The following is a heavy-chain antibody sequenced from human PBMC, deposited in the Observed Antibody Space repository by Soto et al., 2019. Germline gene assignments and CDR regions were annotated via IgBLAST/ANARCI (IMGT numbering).Heavy chain of an antibody. CDR2: IYPGDSDT. Sequence: PWESLKISCKGSGYTFTNYWIGWVRQMPGKGLEWMGIIYPGDSDTKYNPSFQGQVTISADKSITTTYLRWTSLEASDTAIYYCAASIFYYGMDVWGQGTTVTVSS. CDR3: AASIFYYGMDV. J-gene: IGHJ6*02. CDR1: GYTFTNYW. V-gene: IGHV5-51*01.